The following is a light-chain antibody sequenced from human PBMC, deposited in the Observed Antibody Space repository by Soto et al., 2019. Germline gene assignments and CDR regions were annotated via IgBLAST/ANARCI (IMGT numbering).Light chain of an antibody. J-gene: IGKJ4*01. V-gene: IGKV1D-12*01. CDR3: QQANSFFALS. CDR2: AAS. CDR1: QDISTW. Sequence: DIQLTQSPSSVSASIGDSVTITCRASQDISTWLAWYQHKPGKAPKLLIFAASSLHTGVPSRFSGSGSGTDFTLTISGLQAEDFATYYCQQANSFFALSFGGGTHVEIK.